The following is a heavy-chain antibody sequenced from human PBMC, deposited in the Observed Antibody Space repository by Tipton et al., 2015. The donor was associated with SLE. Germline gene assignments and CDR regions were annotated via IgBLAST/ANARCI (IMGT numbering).Heavy chain of an antibody. V-gene: IGHV4-39*02. Sequence: TLSLTCTVSGGSISSSSYYWGWIRQPPGKGLEWIGSIYYSGSTYYNPSLKSRVTISVDTSKNHFSLKLSSVTAADTAVYYCARRVRSAAGTSDYWGQGTLVTVSS. CDR1: GGSISSSSYY. J-gene: IGHJ4*02. D-gene: IGHD6-13*01. CDR2: IYYSGST. CDR3: ARRVRSAAGTSDY.